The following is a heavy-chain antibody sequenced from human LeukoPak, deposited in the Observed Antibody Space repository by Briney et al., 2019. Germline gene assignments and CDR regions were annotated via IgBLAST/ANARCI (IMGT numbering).Heavy chain of an antibody. CDR2: INHSGST. V-gene: IGHV4-34*01. D-gene: IGHD3-10*01. Sequence: SETLSLTCAVYGGSFSVYYWSWIRQPPGKGLEWIGEINHSGSTNYNPSLKSRVTISVDTSKNQFSLKLSSVTAADTAVYYCARERITMVRGVHRPYYFDYWGQGTLVTVSS. CDR3: ARERITMVRGVHRPYYFDY. J-gene: IGHJ4*02. CDR1: GGSFSVYY.